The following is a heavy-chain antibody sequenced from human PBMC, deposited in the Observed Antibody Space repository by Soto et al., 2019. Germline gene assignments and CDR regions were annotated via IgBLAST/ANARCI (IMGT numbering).Heavy chain of an antibody. V-gene: IGHV3-21*01. CDR1: GFTFISYS. CDR3: ARAPINPYSSWFVVPEHWFDP. CDR2: ISNSSSYI. J-gene: IGHJ5*02. Sequence: LRLSCAASGFTFISYSMNWVRQAPGKGLEWVSSISNSSSYIYYADSVKGRFTISRDNAKNSLYLQMNSLRAEDTAVYYCARAPINPYSSWFVVPEHWFDPWGQGTLVTVSS. D-gene: IGHD2-2*01.